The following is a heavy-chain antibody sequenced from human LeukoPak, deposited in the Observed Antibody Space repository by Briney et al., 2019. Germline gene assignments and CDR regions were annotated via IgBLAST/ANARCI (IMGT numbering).Heavy chain of an antibody. Sequence: PGESLRLSCAASGFTFSSYAMSWVRQAPGKGLEWVSAIGGSGGSTYYADSVKGRFTISRDNSKNTLYLQMNSLRAEDTAVYYCAKGSGSSGRGIDYWGQGTLVTVSS. V-gene: IGHV3-23*01. CDR3: AKGSGSSGRGIDY. D-gene: IGHD1-26*01. CDR2: IGGSGGST. J-gene: IGHJ4*02. CDR1: GFTFSSYA.